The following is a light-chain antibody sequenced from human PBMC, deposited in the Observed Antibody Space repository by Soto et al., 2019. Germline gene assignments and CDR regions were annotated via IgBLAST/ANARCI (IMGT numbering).Light chain of an antibody. J-gene: IGKJ1*01. CDR2: TAS. Sequence: EIQMTQSPSTLSASVGDRVTITCRASQSVSSWLAWYQQKPGKAPNLLIYTASSLESGVPSRFSGSGYGTEFTLTISSLQPDDFATYYCQQYNSAWTFGQGTNVDIK. V-gene: IGKV1-5*03. CDR3: QQYNSAWT. CDR1: QSVSSW.